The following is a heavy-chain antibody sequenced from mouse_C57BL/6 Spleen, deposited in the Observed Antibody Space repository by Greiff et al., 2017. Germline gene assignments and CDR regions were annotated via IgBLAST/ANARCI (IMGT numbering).Heavy chain of an antibody. Sequence: VQLQQSGAELVKPGASVKMSCKASGYTFTSYWITWVKQRPGQGLEWIGDIYPGSGSTNYNEKFKSKATLTVDTSSSTAYMQLSSLTSEDSAVYYWARYYGSRDYYAMDYWGQGTSVTVSS. CDR3: ARYYGSRDYYAMDY. J-gene: IGHJ4*01. V-gene: IGHV1-55*01. CDR2: IYPGSGST. CDR1: GYTFTSYW. D-gene: IGHD1-1*01.